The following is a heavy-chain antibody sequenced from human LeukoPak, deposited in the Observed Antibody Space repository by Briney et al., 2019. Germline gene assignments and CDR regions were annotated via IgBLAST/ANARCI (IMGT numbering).Heavy chain of an antibody. CDR3: ARADGYCSGGSCYSAFDI. Sequence: PSENLSLTCTVSGGSISSYYWSWIRQPPGKGLEWIGYIYYSGSTNYNPSLKSRVTISVDTSKNQFSLKLSSVTAADTAVYYCARADGYCSGGSCYSAFDIWGQGTMVTVSS. V-gene: IGHV4-59*01. CDR2: IYYSGST. CDR1: GGSISSYY. D-gene: IGHD2-15*01. J-gene: IGHJ3*02.